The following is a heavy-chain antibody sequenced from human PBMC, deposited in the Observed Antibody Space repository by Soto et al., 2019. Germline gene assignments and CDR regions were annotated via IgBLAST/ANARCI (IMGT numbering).Heavy chain of an antibody. CDR2: IYPGDSDT. Sequence: GESLKISCMGSGYKVSTWHNFTSYWIAWVRQMPGEGLEWMGIIYPGDSDTRYSPSFQGQVTISADKSISTAYLQWSSLKASDTAMYYCARLVVVAANDYYYGMDVWGQGTTVTAP. CDR1: GYKVSTWHNFTSYW. V-gene: IGHV5-51*01. D-gene: IGHD2-15*01. J-gene: IGHJ6*02. CDR3: ARLVVVAANDYYYGMDV.